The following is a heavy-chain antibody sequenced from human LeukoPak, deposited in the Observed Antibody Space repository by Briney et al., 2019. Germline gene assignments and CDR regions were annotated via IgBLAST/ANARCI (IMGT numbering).Heavy chain of an antibody. Sequence: PSETLSLTCAVSGGSFSAYFWRWIRQPPGKGLEWIGDVGHSGSADYNPSLKSRVTISADPSKSQFSLKLTSVTAADTAVYYCATRGDYSDTSGNSYDALDIWGQGTMVTVSS. CDR2: VGHSGSA. CDR1: GGSFSAYF. J-gene: IGHJ3*02. V-gene: IGHV4-34*01. D-gene: IGHD3-22*01. CDR3: ATRGDYSDTSGNSYDALDI.